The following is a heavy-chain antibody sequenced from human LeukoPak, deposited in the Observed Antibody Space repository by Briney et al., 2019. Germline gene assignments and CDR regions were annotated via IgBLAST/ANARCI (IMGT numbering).Heavy chain of an antibody. D-gene: IGHD1-20*01. V-gene: IGHV1-24*01. Sequence: GASVKVSCKVPGYTLTELSMHWVREAPGKGLEWMGGFDPEDGETIYAQKFQGRVTMTEDTSTDTAYMELSSLRSEDTAVYYCARRGITGTFAFDYWGQGTLVTVSS. CDR2: FDPEDGET. CDR3: ARRGITGTFAFDY. CDR1: GYTLTELS. J-gene: IGHJ4*02.